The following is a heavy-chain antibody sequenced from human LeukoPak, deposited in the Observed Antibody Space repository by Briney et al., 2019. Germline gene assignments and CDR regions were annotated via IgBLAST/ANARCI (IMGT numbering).Heavy chain of an antibody. D-gene: IGHD3-10*01. CDR2: INSDGSST. CDR3: FRGIYGSGSGFDY. Sequence: PGGSLRLSCAASGFTFSRYWMHWVGQAPGKGLVWVSRINSDGSSTSYADSVKGRFTISRDNAKNTLYLQMNSLRAEDTAVYYCFRGIYGSGSGFDYWGQGTLVTVSS. V-gene: IGHV3-74*01. CDR1: GFTFSRYW. J-gene: IGHJ4*02.